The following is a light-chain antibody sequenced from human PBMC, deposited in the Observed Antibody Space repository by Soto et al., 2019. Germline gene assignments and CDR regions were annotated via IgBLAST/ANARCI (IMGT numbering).Light chain of an antibody. CDR1: SSDVGGYNY. CDR3: CSHAGTYIYV. J-gene: IGLJ1*01. CDR2: DVS. V-gene: IGLV2-11*01. Sequence: QSVLTQPRSVSGSPGQSVTISCTGTSSDVGGYNYVSWYQQHPGKALKLMIYDVSKRPSGVPDRFSGFKSGNTASLTISGLQAEDEADYSCCSHAGTYIYVFGTGTKLTVL.